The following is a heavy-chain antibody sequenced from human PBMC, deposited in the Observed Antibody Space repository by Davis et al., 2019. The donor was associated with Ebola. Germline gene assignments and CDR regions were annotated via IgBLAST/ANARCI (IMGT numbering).Heavy chain of an antibody. J-gene: IGHJ4*02. V-gene: IGHV1-8*01. Sequence: ASVKVSCKASGYTFTGYDINWVRQATGQGLEWMGWMNPNSGNTGYAQKFQGRVTITADKSTSTAYMELSSLRSEDTAVYYCAGPSGYDPDYWGQGTLVTVSS. D-gene: IGHD5-12*01. CDR1: GYTFTGYD. CDR3: AGPSGYDPDY. CDR2: MNPNSGNT.